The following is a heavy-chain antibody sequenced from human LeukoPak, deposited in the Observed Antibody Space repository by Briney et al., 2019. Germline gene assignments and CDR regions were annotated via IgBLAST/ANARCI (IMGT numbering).Heavy chain of an antibody. CDR1: GGSISSGGYY. Sequence: SQTLSLTCTVSGGSISSGGYYWSWIRQHPGKGLEWIGYIYYSGSTYYNPSLKSRVTMSVDTSKNQFSLKLSSVTAADTAVYYCARVKRVVVALDYWGQGTLVTVSS. D-gene: IGHD3-22*01. CDR2: IYYSGST. CDR3: ARVKRVVVALDY. V-gene: IGHV4-31*03. J-gene: IGHJ4*02.